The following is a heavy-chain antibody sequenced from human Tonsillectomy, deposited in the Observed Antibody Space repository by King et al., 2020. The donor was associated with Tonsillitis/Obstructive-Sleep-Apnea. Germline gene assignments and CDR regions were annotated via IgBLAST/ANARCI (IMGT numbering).Heavy chain of an antibody. CDR1: GFTFSDYG. CDR3: ARDRSSSWALDY. D-gene: IGHD6-13*01. Sequence: VQLVESGGGVVQPGRSLRLSCAASGFTFSDYGMHWVRQAPGKGLEWGTLISFDGNEKFHADSVKGRFTISRDNAKNTGYLQMNSLRAEDTAVYYCARDRSSSWALDYWGQGTLVTVSS. V-gene: IGHV3-30*03. J-gene: IGHJ4*02. CDR2: ISFDGNEK.